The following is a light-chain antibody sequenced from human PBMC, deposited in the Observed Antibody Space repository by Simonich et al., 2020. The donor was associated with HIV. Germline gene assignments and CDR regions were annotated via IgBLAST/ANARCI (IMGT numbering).Light chain of an antibody. CDR3: QQYGSSPYT. Sequence: EIVMTQSPATLSVSPGERATLSCRASQSVSSNLAWYQQKPGQAPRLLIYGASSRATGITDRFSGSGSGTDFTLTISRLEPEDFAIYYCQQYGSSPYTFGQGTKLEIK. CDR2: GAS. J-gene: IGKJ2*01. V-gene: IGKV3-20*01. CDR1: QSVSSN.